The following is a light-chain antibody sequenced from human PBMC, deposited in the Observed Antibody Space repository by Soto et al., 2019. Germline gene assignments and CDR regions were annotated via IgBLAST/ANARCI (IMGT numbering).Light chain of an antibody. CDR2: GAS. J-gene: IGKJ4*01. CDR1: QSVSSSY. V-gene: IGKV3-20*01. Sequence: EIVLTPSPATLFLSPRERATLSCRASQSVSSSYLAWYQQKPGQAPRLLIYGASSRATGIPDRFSGSGSGTDFTLTISRLEPEDFAVYYCQQYGSSPLTFGGGTKVDIK. CDR3: QQYGSSPLT.